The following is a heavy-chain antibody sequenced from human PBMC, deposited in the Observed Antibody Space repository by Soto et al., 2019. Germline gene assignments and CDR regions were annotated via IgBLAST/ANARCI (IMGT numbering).Heavy chain of an antibody. CDR3: VSRAVAGTNPAYYFDY. D-gene: IGHD6-19*01. J-gene: IGHJ4*02. V-gene: IGHV5-51*01. CDR1: GYSFTIYC. Sequence: GESLKISCNGSGYSFTIYCIGLVLQMPGKGLEWMGIIYPGDSDTRYSPSFQGQVTISADKSISTAYLQWSSLKASDTAMYYCVSRAVAGTNPAYYFDYWGQGTLVTVSS. CDR2: IYPGDSDT.